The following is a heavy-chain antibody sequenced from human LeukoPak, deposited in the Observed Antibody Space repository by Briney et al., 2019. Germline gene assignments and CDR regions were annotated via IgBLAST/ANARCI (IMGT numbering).Heavy chain of an antibody. Sequence: GGSLRLSCAASGFTVSSNYMSWVRQAPGKGLEWVSVIYSGGSTYYADSVKGRFTISRDNSKNTLYLQMNSLRAEDTAVYYCAKDLLYSGYSFDYWGQGTLVTVSS. CDR2: IYSGGST. J-gene: IGHJ4*02. V-gene: IGHV3-53*01. CDR3: AKDLLYSGYSFDY. CDR1: GFTVSSNY. D-gene: IGHD5-12*01.